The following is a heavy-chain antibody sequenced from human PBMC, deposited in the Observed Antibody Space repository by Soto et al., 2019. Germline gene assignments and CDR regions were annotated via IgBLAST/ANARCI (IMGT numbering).Heavy chain of an antibody. CDR3: ARGREDSNYYYGMDV. V-gene: IGHV4-34*01. CDR1: GGSFSGYY. D-gene: IGHD1-26*01. J-gene: IGHJ6*02. CDR2: INHSGST. Sequence: SETLSLTCAVYGGSFSGYYWSWIRQPPGKGLEWIGEINHSGSTNYNPSLKSRVTISVDTSKNQFSLKLSSVTAADTAVYYCARGREDSNYYYGMDVWGQGTTVTVS.